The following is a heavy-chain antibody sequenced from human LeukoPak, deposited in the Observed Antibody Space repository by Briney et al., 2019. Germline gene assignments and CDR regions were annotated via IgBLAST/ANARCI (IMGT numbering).Heavy chain of an antibody. D-gene: IGHD3-10*01. V-gene: IGHV3-21*01. Sequence: TGGSLRLSCAASGFTFSSYSMNWVRQAPGKGLEWVSSISSSSSYIYYADSVKGRFTISRDNAKNSLYLQMNSLRAEDTAVYYCARDRFGEFDRGIGDYWGQGTLVTVSS. CDR3: ARDRFGEFDRGIGDY. CDR1: GFTFSSYS. CDR2: ISSSSSYI. J-gene: IGHJ4*02.